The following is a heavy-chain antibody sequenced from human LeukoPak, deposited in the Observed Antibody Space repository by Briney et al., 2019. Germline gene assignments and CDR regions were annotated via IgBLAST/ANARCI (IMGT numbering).Heavy chain of an antibody. CDR2: IFASGGST. Sequence: GGSLRLSCAASGFTFSSYGMNWVRQAPGKGLEWVSAIFASGGSTYYADSVKGRFTISRDNSKNTLYLQMNSLRAEDTALYYCSKGRGPAAVAPDYWGQGTLVTVS. CDR3: SKGRGPAAVAPDY. J-gene: IGHJ4*02. CDR1: GFTFSSYG. D-gene: IGHD2-2*01. V-gene: IGHV3-23*01.